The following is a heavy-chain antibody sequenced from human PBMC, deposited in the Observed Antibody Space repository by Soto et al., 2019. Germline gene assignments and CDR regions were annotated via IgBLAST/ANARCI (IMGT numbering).Heavy chain of an antibody. CDR2: INHSGST. CDR1: GGSFSGYY. D-gene: IGHD2-2*01. J-gene: IGHJ6*03. Sequence: SETLSLTCAVYGGSFSGYYWSWIRQPPGKGLEWIGEINHSGSTNYNPSLKSRVTISVDTSKNQFSLKLSSVTAADTAVYYCARGRGYCSSTSCYGLHYMDVWGKGTTVTVSS. CDR3: ARGRGYCSSTSCYGLHYMDV. V-gene: IGHV4-34*01.